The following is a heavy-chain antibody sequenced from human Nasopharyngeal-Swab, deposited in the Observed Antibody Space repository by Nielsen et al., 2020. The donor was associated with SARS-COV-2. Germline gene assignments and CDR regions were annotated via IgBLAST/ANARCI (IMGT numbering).Heavy chain of an antibody. CDR2: ISWNSGSI. Sequence: SLKISCAASGFTVSSNYMSWVRQAPGKGLEWVSGISWNSGSIGYADSVKGRFTISRDNAKNSLYLQMNSLRAEDTALYYCAKDYYDSSGYFDYWGQGTLVTVSS. CDR3: AKDYYDSSGYFDY. CDR1: GFTVSSNY. J-gene: IGHJ4*02. V-gene: IGHV3-9*01. D-gene: IGHD3-22*01.